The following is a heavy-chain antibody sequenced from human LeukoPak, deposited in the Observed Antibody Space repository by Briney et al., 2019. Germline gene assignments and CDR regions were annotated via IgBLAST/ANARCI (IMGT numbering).Heavy chain of an antibody. CDR2: ITSSGGTI. Sequence: GGSLRLSCAASGFTFSSFSMNWVRQAPGKGLEWISFITSSGGTIYYSDSVKGRFTISRNDAKNSLYLQMNNLRVEDTAVYYCAREGIAALGEHWGRGTLVTVSS. V-gene: IGHV3-48*04. CDR1: GFTFSSFS. CDR3: AREGIAALGEH. J-gene: IGHJ1*01. D-gene: IGHD6-13*01.